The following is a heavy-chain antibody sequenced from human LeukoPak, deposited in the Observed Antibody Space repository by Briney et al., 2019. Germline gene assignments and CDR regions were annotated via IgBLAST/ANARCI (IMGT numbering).Heavy chain of an antibody. V-gene: IGHV3-11*06. J-gene: IGHJ4*02. Sequence: GGSLRLSCAASGFTFSDYYMSWIRQAPGKGLEWVSYISSSSSYTNYADSVKGRFTISRDNAKNSLYLQMNSLRAEDTAVYYCARAMDTAMANTGFDYWGQGTLVTVSS. D-gene: IGHD5-18*01. CDR2: ISSSSSYT. CDR3: ARAMDTAMANTGFDY. CDR1: GFTFSDYY.